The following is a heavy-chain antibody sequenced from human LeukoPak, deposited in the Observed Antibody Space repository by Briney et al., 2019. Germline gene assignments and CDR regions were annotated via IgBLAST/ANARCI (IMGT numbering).Heavy chain of an antibody. V-gene: IGHV3-7*01. J-gene: IGHJ4*02. CDR3: ARDPGDH. Sequence: PGGSLRLSXAASGFTFSNYWMTWVRQAPGKGLEWVASIKQDGNDKFYVDSVKGRFTISRDNAKNSLYLQMNSLRAEDTAVYYCARDPGDHWGQGTLVTVSS. CDR1: GFTFSNYW. D-gene: IGHD3-10*01. CDR2: IKQDGNDK.